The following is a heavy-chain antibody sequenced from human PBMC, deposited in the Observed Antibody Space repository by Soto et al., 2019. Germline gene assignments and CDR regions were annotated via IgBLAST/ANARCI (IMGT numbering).Heavy chain of an antibody. D-gene: IGHD2-15*01. CDR3: TRPDGYCSGGSCYDYYYYGMDV. CDR2: IRSKANSYAT. V-gene: IGHV3-73*01. J-gene: IGHJ6*02. Sequence: GGSLRLSCAASGFTFSGSAMHWVRQASGKGLEWVGRIRSKANSYATAYAASVKGRFTISRDDSKNTAYLQMNSLKTEDTAVYYCTRPDGYCSGGSCYDYYYYGMDVWGQGTTVTVSS. CDR1: GFTFSGSA.